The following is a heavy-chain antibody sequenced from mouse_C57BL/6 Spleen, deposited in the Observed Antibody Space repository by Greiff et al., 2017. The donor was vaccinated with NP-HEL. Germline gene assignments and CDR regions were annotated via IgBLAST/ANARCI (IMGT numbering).Heavy chain of an antibody. CDR1: GFSLTSYG. V-gene: IGHV2-2*01. J-gene: IGHJ4*01. D-gene: IGHD2-2*01. CDR3: ARTMVTRGYAMDY. CDR2: IWSGGST. Sequence: QVQLKQSGPGLVQPSQSLSITCTVSGFSLTSYGVHWVRQSPGKGLEWLGVIWSGGSTDYNAAFISRLSISKDNSKSQVFFKRNSLQADDTAIYYCARTMVTRGYAMDYWGQGTSVTVSS.